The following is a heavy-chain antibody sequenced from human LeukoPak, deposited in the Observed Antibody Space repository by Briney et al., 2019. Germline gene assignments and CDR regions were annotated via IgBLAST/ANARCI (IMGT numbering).Heavy chain of an antibody. CDR2: INHSAST. J-gene: IGHJ6*02. CDR1: VGSFSGYY. D-gene: IGHD3-3*01. CDR3: ARGLSRSGYSTRYYYYGMDV. Sequence: SETLSLTCAVYVGSFSGYYWSWIRQSPGKGREWIGEINHSASTNYNPSLKSRVTISVDTSKNQFSLKLSSVTAADTAVYYCARGLSRSGYSTRYYYYGMDVWGQGTTVTVSS. V-gene: IGHV4-34*01.